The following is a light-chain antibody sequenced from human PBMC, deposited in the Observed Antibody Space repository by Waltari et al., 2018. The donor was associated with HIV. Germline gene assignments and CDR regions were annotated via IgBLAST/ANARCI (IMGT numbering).Light chain of an antibody. J-gene: IGKJ4*01. CDR1: QDITTY. Sequence: DIQLTQSPSFLSASVGDRVTITCRASQDITTYLAWYQQKPGKATKVLIYSAFTLQSGVPSRFSGSGSGTEFTLTISSLQPEDFATYYCQQFKSYPLTFGGGTKVEIK. CDR3: QQFKSYPLT. CDR2: SAF. V-gene: IGKV1-9*01.